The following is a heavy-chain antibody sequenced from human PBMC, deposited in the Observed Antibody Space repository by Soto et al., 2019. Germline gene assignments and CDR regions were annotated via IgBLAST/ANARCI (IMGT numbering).Heavy chain of an antibody. J-gene: IGHJ4*02. CDR3: ATRMTTAPY. CDR2: IYSGGDT. V-gene: IGHV3-66*01. Sequence: EAHVVGSGGGLVQPGGSLRLSCAASGFAVSANYLSWVRQAPGKGLEWVSLIYSGGDTDYADSVRGRFTISRDNSKNTLYLQMNSLKAEDTAVYYCATRMTTAPYWGQGAVVNVSS. D-gene: IGHD4-17*01. CDR1: GFAVSANY.